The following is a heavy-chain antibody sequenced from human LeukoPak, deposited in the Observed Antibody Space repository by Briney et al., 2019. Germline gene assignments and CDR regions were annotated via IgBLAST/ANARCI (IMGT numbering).Heavy chain of an antibody. CDR2: ISGSGDNT. Sequence: GGSLRLSCAASGFTFSSYAMNWVRQAPGRGLEWVSIISGSGDNTNYADSVKGRFTISRDNSKNTLYLQMNSLRAEDTAVYYCAKDGAYSSGYYFDYWGQGTLVTVSS. J-gene: IGHJ4*02. CDR1: GFTFSSYA. CDR3: AKDGAYSSGYYFDY. V-gene: IGHV3-23*01. D-gene: IGHD6-19*01.